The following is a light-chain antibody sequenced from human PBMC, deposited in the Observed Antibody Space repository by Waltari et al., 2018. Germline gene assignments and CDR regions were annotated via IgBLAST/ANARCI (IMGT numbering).Light chain of an antibody. J-gene: IGLJ2*01. CDR2: GTT. Sequence: QSVLTQPPSVSGAPGQRISISCTGNSYNIGAGYDVHWYQQLPGAAPKLLIYGTTNRPSGVPDRFSGSKSGSSASLAITGLRPEDEADYYCQSSDSSLRAVFGGGTKVTVL. CDR3: QSSDSSLRAV. CDR1: SYNIGAGYD. V-gene: IGLV1-40*01.